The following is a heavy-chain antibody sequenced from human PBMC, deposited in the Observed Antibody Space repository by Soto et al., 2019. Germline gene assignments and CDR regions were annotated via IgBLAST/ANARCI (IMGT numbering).Heavy chain of an antibody. CDR2: ISDSGGST. CDR3: AKGTTERYYDSSGYYRNWFDP. D-gene: IGHD3-22*01. CDR1: GFTFSSYA. V-gene: IGHV3-23*01. J-gene: IGHJ5*02. Sequence: GGSLILSCAASGFTFSSYAMSWVRQAPGKGPEWVSAISDSGGSTYYADSVKGRFTISRDNSKNTLYLQMNSLRAEDTAVYYCAKGTTERYYDSSGYYRNWFDPWGQGTLVTVSS.